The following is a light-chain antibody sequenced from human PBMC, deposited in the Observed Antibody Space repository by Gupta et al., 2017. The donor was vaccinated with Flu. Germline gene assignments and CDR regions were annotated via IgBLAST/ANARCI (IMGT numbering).Light chain of an antibody. CDR1: ESIDSTY. CDR3: LQDTTSPYT. CDR2: GTS. V-gene: IGKV3-20*01. J-gene: IGKJ2*01. Sequence: GTMPLSPGAEITSRCRAGESIDSTYLGWHHQKPGQAPRVLIYGTSNRFPGVPDRFSGSGSGTEFTLTINRLEPEDSGFYYCLQDTTSPYTFGQGTKLEIK.